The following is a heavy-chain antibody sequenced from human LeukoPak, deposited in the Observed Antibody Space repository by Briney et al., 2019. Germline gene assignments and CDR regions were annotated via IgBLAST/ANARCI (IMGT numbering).Heavy chain of an antibody. V-gene: IGHV4-4*07. J-gene: IGHJ6*03. D-gene: IGHD2-15*01. CDR1: GGCISSYY. CDR3: ARDLGGYPFFMDV. Sequence: SETLSLTCTVSGGCISSYYWSWIRQPAGKGLEWIGRIYSTGSTNYNPSLKSRVTVSVDTSKNQFSLRLRSVTAADTAVYYCARDLGGYPFFMDVWGRGTTVIVSS. CDR2: IYSTGST.